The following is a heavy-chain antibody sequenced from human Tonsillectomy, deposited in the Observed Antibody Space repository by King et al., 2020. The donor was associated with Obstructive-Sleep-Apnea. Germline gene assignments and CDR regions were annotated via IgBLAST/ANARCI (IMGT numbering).Heavy chain of an antibody. CDR3: VALSLFQTAWALNY. CDR2: GNPNNGDT. D-gene: IGHD2-21*02. Sequence: QLVQSGAEVKKPETSVKISCRASGYTFIGYYMHWVRQAPGQGLEWMGWGNPNNGDTNYAQKFQVRFTMTRDTSINTAYMELRRLRSDDTAVYFCVALSLFQTAWALNYWGQGTLVTVSS. J-gene: IGHJ4*02. V-gene: IGHV1-2*02. CDR1: GYTFIGYY.